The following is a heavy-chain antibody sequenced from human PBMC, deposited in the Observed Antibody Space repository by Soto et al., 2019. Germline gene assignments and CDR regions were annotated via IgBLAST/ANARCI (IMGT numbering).Heavy chain of an antibody. Sequence: QVQLQESGPGLVKPFETLSLVCTVSNGSMAGYYWSWIRQPAGKGLEWLGRIYHSGSATYSPSLRSRVPMSIDVSKRELPLKMTTVSAADTAIYYWARVGPVTQNPYHYGLDVWGRGTTVTVSS. CDR2: IYHSGSA. J-gene: IGHJ6*01. V-gene: IGHV4-4*07. CDR1: NGSMAGYY. CDR3: ARVGPVTQNPYHYGLDV. D-gene: IGHD2-2*01.